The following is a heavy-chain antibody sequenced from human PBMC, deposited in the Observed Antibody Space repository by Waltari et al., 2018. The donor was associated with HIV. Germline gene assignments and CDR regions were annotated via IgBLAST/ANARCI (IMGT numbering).Heavy chain of an antibody. CDR3: ARDSRIYSYGFDI. V-gene: IGHV3-48*02. J-gene: IGHJ3*02. CDR2: ISSGSGTM. CDR1: GFTFSRSH. Sequence: EVQLVESGGGLVQPGGSLRLSCAASGFTFSRSHMNWVRQAPGRGLEWISYISSGSGTMSFADSVKGRFTISRDNAKNSLYLQVNSLRDEDTAVYYCARDSRIYSYGFDIWGQGTTVTVSS. D-gene: IGHD4-4*01.